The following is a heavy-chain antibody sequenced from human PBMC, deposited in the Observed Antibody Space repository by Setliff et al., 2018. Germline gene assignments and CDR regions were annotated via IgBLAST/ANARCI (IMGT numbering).Heavy chain of an antibody. CDR1: GGSISSHY. CDR2: IYYSGST. CDR3: ARVAQYSSSSFYYYNYGMDV. J-gene: IGHJ6*02. V-gene: IGHV4-59*11. Sequence: SETLSLTCTVSGGSISSHYWSWIRQPPGKGLEWIGYIYYSGSTDYNPSLKSRVTISVDTYKNQFSLKLSPVTAADTDVYYCARVAQYSSSSFYYYNYGMDVWGQGTTVTVS. D-gene: IGHD6-6*01.